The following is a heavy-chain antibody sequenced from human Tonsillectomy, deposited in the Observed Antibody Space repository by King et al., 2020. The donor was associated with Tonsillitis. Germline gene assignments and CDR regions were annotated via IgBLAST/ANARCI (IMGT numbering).Heavy chain of an antibody. J-gene: IGHJ5*02. CDR2: IYYSGST. D-gene: IGHD3-3*01. V-gene: IGHV4-30-4*01. CDR1: GGSISSGDYY. CDR3: AGYYDFWSSYYPRWFDP. Sequence: QLQESGPGLVKPSQTLSLTCTVSGGSISSGDYYWSWIRQPPGKGLEWIGYIYYSGSTYYNPSLKSRVTISVDTSKNQFSLKLSSVTAADTAVYYCAGYYDFWSSYYPRWFDPWGQGTLVTVSS.